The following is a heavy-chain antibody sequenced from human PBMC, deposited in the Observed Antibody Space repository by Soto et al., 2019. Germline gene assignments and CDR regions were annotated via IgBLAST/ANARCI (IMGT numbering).Heavy chain of an antibody. CDR3: AKKPAAVGQFDY. Sequence: SETLSLTCSVSGGSISSYYWSWIRQPPGKGLEWIGYIYYSGSTNYNPSLKSRVTMSVDTSKNQFSLKLTSVTAVDTAVYYCAKKPAAVGQFDYWGQGTLVTVSS. D-gene: IGHD6-13*01. CDR1: GGSISSYY. V-gene: IGHV4-59*12. J-gene: IGHJ4*02. CDR2: IYYSGST.